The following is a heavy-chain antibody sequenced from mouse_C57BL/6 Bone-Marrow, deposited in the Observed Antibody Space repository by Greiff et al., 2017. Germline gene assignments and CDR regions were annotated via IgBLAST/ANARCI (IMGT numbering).Heavy chain of an antibody. CDR2: IHPNSGSN. D-gene: IGHD1-1*02. V-gene: IGHV1-64*01. J-gene: IGHJ2*01. CDR3: TIWGSLFGY. CDR1: GYTFTSYW. Sequence: QVQLQQPGAELVKPGASVKLSCKASGYTFTSYWMHWVKQRPGQGLEWIGMIHPNSGSNNYNEKFKSKATLTVDKSSSTAYMQISSLTSEDSAVYYCTIWGSLFGYWGQGTTLTVSS.